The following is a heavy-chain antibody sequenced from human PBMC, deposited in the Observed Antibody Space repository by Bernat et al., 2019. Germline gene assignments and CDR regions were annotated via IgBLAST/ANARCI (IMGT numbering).Heavy chain of an antibody. Sequence: EVQLVESGGGLVQPGGSLRLSCAASGFTFSSYAMSWVRQAPGKGLEWVSTISGSGGSTYDADSVKGRFTISRDNSKNTLYLQMNSLRAEDTAVYYCAKDRPTSDGSGGVKAFDYWGQGTLVTVSA. D-gene: IGHD3-10*01. CDR3: AKDRPTSDGSGGVKAFDY. J-gene: IGHJ4*02. CDR1: GFTFSSYA. V-gene: IGHV3-23*04. CDR2: ISGSGGST.